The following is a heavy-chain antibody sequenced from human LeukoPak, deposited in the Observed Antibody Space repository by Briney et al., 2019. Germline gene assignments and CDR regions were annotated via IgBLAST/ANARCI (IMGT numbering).Heavy chain of an antibody. J-gene: IGHJ5*02. CDR3: ARTAAKGSSGWYHTWFDP. D-gene: IGHD6-19*01. Sequence: SETLSLTCAVYGGSFSGYYWSWIRQPPGKGLEWIGEINHSGSTSYNPSLKSRVTISVDTSKNQFSLKLSSVTAADTAVYYCARTAAKGSSGWYHTWFDPWGQGTLVTVSS. CDR2: INHSGST. CDR1: GGSFSGYY. V-gene: IGHV4-34*01.